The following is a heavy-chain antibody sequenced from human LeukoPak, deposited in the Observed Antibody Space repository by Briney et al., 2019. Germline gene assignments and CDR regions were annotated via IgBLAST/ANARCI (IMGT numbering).Heavy chain of an antibody. CDR1: GFTFSSYG. CDR2: IWYDGSNK. CDR3: AKEYLIWFGDFDAFDI. Sequence: GRSLILSCAASGFTFSSYGMHWVRQAPGKGLEWVAVIWYDGSNKYYADSVKGRFTISRDNSKNTLYLQMNSLRAEDTAVYYCAKEYLIWFGDFDAFDIWGQGTMVTVSS. D-gene: IGHD3-10*01. J-gene: IGHJ3*02. V-gene: IGHV3-33*06.